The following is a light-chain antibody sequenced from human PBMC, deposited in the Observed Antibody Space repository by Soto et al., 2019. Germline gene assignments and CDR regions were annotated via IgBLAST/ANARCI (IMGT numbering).Light chain of an antibody. V-gene: IGKV3D-15*01. CDR2: DAS. J-gene: IGKJ5*01. CDR3: HQYNNWPPST. Sequence: EIVLTQSPATLSVSPGERATLSCRASQSVSSSYLAWYQQKPGQAPRLLIYDASNRATGIPARFSGSGSGTDFTLTINSLQSEDFGVYYCHQYNNWPPSTFGQGTRLEIK. CDR1: QSVSSSY.